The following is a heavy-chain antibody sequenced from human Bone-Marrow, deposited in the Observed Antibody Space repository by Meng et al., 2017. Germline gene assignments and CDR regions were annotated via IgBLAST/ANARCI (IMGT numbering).Heavy chain of an antibody. CDR3: ARAAYDIWSGYAP. J-gene: IGHJ5*02. Sequence: QVQLQGSGPGLVKPSGTLSLTCAVFGASLSSSHWWGWVRQPPGKGLEWIGEIYHDGSTNYTPSLKSRVTISVDKSKNQFSLKLSSVTAADTAVYYCARAAYDIWSGYAPWGQGSLVTVSS. D-gene: IGHD3-3*01. V-gene: IGHV4-4*02. CDR2: IYHDGST. CDR1: GASLSSSHW.